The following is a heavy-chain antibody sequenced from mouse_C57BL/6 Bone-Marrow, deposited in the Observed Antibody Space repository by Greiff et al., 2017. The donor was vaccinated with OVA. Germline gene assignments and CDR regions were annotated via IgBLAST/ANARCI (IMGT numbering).Heavy chain of an antibody. CDR3: ASSYYYGNWDWYFDV. J-gene: IGHJ1*03. CDR1: GYSFTDYN. V-gene: IGHV1-39*01. Sequence: EVKLQESGPELVKPGASVKISCKASGYSFTDYNMNWVKQSNGKSLEWIGVINPNYGTTSYNQKFKGKATLTVDQSSSTAYMQLNSLTSEDSAVYYCASSYYYGNWDWYFDVWGTGTTVTVSS. CDR2: INPNYGTT. D-gene: IGHD1-1*01.